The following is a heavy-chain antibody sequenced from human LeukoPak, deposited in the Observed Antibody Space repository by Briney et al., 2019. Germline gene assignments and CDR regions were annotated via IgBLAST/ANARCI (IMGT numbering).Heavy chain of an antibody. Sequence: GGSLRLSCAASGLTFSSYSMNWVRQAPGKGLEWVSSISSSSSYIYYADSVKGRFTISRDNAKNSLYLQMNSLRAEDTAVYYCARDLGGNYDFWNAYDYWGQGTLVTVSS. D-gene: IGHD3-3*01. J-gene: IGHJ4*02. V-gene: IGHV3-21*01. CDR3: ARDLGGNYDFWNAYDY. CDR1: GLTFSSYS. CDR2: ISSSSSYI.